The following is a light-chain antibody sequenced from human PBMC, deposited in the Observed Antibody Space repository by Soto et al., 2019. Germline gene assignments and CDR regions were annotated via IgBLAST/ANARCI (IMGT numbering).Light chain of an antibody. V-gene: IGLV2-11*01. CDR1: SSDVGGYNY. Sequence: QSVLTQPRSVSGSPGQSVTISCTGTSSDVGGYNYVSWYQQHPGKAPKIMTYDVTMRPSGVPDRFSGSKSGNTASLTISGLQAEDEADYYCCSYAGSHYVFGTGTKLTVL. CDR2: DVT. J-gene: IGLJ1*01. CDR3: CSYAGSHYV.